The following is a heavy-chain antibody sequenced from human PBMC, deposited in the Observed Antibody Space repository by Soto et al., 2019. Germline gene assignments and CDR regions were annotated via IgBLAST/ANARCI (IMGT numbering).Heavy chain of an antibody. CDR1: GYTFTSYG. CDR3: ARGLDNGNYRNWFDP. V-gene: IGHV1-18*01. J-gene: IGHJ5*02. CDR2: ISAYNGNT. Sequence: ASVKVSCKASGYTFTSYGISWVRQAPGQGLEWMGWISAYNGNTNYAQKLQGRVTMTTDTSTSTAYMELRSLRSDDTAVYFCARGLDNGNYRNWFDPWGRGTLVTVSS. D-gene: IGHD1-7*01.